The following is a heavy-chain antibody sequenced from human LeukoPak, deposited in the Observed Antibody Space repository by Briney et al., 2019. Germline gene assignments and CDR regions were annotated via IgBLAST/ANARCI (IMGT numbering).Heavy chain of an antibody. CDR1: GGSLSGYY. CDR3: ARSKQMQLVPAYYFDY. Sequence: PSETLSLTRAVYGGSLSGYYWSWIRQPPGKGLEWIGEINHSGSTKYNPSHKSRVTISVDTSKNQFSLKLSSVTAADTAVYYCARSKQMQLVPAYYFDYWGQGTLVTVSS. CDR2: INHSGST. V-gene: IGHV4-34*01. D-gene: IGHD6-13*01. J-gene: IGHJ4*02.